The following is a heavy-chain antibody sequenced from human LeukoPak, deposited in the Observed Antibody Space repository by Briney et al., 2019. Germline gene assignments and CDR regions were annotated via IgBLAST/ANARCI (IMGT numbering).Heavy chain of an antibody. D-gene: IGHD3-22*01. CDR2: IWYDGSNK. J-gene: IGHJ4*02. CDR3: ARVSYYDSSGSSAFDY. CDR1: GFTFSNYG. Sequence: GGSLRLSCAASGFTFSNYGMHWVRQAPGKGLEWVAVIWYDGSNKYYADSVKGRFTISRDNSKNTLYLQMNSLRAEDTAVYYCARVSYYDSSGSSAFDYWGQGTLVTVSS. V-gene: IGHV3-33*01.